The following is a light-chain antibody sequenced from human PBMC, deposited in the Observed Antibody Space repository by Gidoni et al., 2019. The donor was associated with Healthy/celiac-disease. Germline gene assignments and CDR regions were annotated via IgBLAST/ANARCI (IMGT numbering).Light chain of an antibody. CDR3: QQYDNLPVT. Sequence: DIQMTQSPSSLSASVGDRVTITCQASQDISNYLNWYQQKPGKDPKLLIYDASNLETGVPSRFSGSGSGTDFTFTISSLQPEDIATYYCQQYDNLPVTFGPXTKVDIK. CDR1: QDISNY. CDR2: DAS. V-gene: IGKV1-33*01. J-gene: IGKJ3*01.